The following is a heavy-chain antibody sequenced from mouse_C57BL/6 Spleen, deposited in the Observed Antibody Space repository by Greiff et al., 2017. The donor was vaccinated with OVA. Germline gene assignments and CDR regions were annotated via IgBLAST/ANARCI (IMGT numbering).Heavy chain of an antibody. CDR2: LNPGSGGT. CDR3: ARGMHYYYGSSFPSMDY. J-gene: IGHJ4*01. CDR1: GYAFTNYL. Sequence: VQLQQSGAELVRPGTSVKVSCKASGYAFTNYLIEWVKQRPGQGLEWIGVLNPGSGGTNYNEKFKGKATLTADKSSSTAYMQLSSLTSEDSAVYFCARGMHYYYGSSFPSMDYWGQGTSVTVSS. D-gene: IGHD1-1*01. V-gene: IGHV1-54*01.